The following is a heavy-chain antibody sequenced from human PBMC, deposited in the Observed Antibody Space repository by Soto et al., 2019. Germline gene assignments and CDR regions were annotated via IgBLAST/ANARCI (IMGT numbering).Heavy chain of an antibody. Sequence: SQTLSLTCVISGDSVSSNSAAWNWIRQSPSRGLEWLGRTYYRSKWYNDYAVSVKSRITINPDTSKNQFSLQLNSVTPEDTAVYYCAGGTKYSSGWFRNTYNWFDPWGQGTLVTVSS. D-gene: IGHD6-19*01. V-gene: IGHV6-1*01. CDR2: TYYRSKWYN. J-gene: IGHJ5*02. CDR3: AGGTKYSSGWFRNTYNWFDP. CDR1: GDSVSSNSAA.